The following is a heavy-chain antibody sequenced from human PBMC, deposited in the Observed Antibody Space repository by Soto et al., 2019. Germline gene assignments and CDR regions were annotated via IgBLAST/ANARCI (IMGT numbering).Heavy chain of an antibody. J-gene: IGHJ4*02. Sequence: EVQLVESGGGLVQPGGSLRLSCAASGFTFTSYWMSWVRQAPGKGLEWVANIKEDGSEKYYVDSVKGRFTISRDNVKNSVYLQMNRLRGEDTAGYYCARAARRGIADDYWGQGTLVTVSS. CDR3: ARAARRGIADDY. V-gene: IGHV3-7*04. CDR1: GFTFTSYW. CDR2: IKEDGSEK. D-gene: IGHD6-13*01.